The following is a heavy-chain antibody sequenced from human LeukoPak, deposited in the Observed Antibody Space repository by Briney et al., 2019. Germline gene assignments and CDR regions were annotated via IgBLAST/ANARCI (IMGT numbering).Heavy chain of an antibody. CDR2: IKEDGSVK. CDR3: ARDSTWLLDY. V-gene: IGHV3-7*03. Sequence: GGSLRLSCTASGFTFSSHWMTRVRQPPGKGLEWVANIKEDGSVKYYVDSVKGRFTISRDNTNNALYLQMNSLRADDTAVYFCARDSTWLLDYWGQGTLITVSS. D-gene: IGHD6-19*01. J-gene: IGHJ4*02. CDR1: GFTFSSHW.